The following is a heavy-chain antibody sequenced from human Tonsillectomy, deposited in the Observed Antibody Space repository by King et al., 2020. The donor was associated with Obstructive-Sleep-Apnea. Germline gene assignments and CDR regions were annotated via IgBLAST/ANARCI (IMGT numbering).Heavy chain of an antibody. CDR1: GGTFSSYA. J-gene: IGHJ4*02. CDR2: IIPILGIA. Sequence: QLVQSGAEVKKPGSSVKVSCKASGGTFSSYAISWVRQAPGQGLEWMGRIIPILGIANYAQKFQGRVTITADKSTSTAYMELSSLRSEDTAVYYCARVTEITFGFDYWGQGTLVTVSS. D-gene: IGHD3-16*01. CDR3: ARVTEITFGFDY. V-gene: IGHV1-69*09.